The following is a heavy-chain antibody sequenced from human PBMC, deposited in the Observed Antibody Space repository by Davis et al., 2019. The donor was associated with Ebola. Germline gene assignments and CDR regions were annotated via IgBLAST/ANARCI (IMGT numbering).Heavy chain of an antibody. Sequence: PSETLSLTCTVSGGSVSSGSYYWSWIRQPPGKGLEWIGYIYYSGSTNYNPSLKSRVAISVDTSKNQFSLKLSSVTAADTAVYYCAKDPTYGGYTVYWGQGTLVTVSS. V-gene: IGHV4-61*01. D-gene: IGHD5-12*01. CDR1: GGSVSSGSYY. CDR2: IYYSGST. CDR3: AKDPTYGGYTVY. J-gene: IGHJ4*02.